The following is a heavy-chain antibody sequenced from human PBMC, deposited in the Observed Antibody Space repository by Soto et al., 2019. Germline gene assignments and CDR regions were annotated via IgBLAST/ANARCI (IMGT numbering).Heavy chain of an antibody. V-gene: IGHV3-23*01. CDR2: ISGSGGST. D-gene: IGHD3-3*01. J-gene: IGHJ6*02. CDR3: AKDAGGDFWSGYYFSDYYYGMDV. CDR1: GFTFSSYA. Sequence: PGGSLRLSCAASGFTFSSYAMSWVRQAPGKGLEWVSAISGSGGSTYYADSVKGRFTISRDNSKNTLYLQMNSLRAEDTAVYYCAKDAGGDFWSGYYFSDYYYGMDVWGQGTTVTVSS.